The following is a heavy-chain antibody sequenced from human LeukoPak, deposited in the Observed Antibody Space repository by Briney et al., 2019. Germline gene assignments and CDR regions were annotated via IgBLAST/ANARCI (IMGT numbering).Heavy chain of an antibody. J-gene: IGHJ5*02. CDR1: GFTFSSYE. Sequence: GGSLRLSCAASGFTFSSYEMNWVRQAPGKGLEWVSYISSSGSTIYYADSVKGRFTISRDNAKNSLYLQMNSLRAEDTAVYYCARVGIVVVPAASGGYNWFDPWGQGTLVTVSS. V-gene: IGHV3-48*03. CDR3: ARVGIVVVPAASGGYNWFDP. D-gene: IGHD2-2*01. CDR2: ISSSGSTI.